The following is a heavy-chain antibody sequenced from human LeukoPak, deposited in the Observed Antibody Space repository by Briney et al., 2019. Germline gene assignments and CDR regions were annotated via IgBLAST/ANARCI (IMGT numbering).Heavy chain of an antibody. CDR1: GFTFSSFW. CDR3: ARGVSGEP. Sequence: GGSLRLSCAASGFTFSSFWMSWVRQAPGKGLEWVANINQDGSGKYFVDSVKGRFTISRDNAKNSLYPQMNSLRAEDTAVYYCARGVSGEPWGQGTLVTVSS. CDR2: INQDGSGK. V-gene: IGHV3-7*01. J-gene: IGHJ5*02. D-gene: IGHD1-14*01.